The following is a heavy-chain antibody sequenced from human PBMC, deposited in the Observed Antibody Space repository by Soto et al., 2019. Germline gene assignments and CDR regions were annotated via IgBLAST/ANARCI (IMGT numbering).Heavy chain of an antibody. J-gene: IGHJ4*02. Sequence: QVQLQESGPGLVKPSQTLSLTCTVSGGSISSGGYYWSWIRQHPGKGLEWIGYIYYSGSTYYNPSLKSRVTISVDTSKNQFSLKLSSVTAADTAVYYCARALPTRKKPGYSSGWYSKGYYFDYWGQGTLVTVSS. D-gene: IGHD6-19*01. CDR1: GGSISSGGYY. V-gene: IGHV4-31*03. CDR2: IYYSGST. CDR3: ARALPTRKKPGYSSGWYSKGYYFDY.